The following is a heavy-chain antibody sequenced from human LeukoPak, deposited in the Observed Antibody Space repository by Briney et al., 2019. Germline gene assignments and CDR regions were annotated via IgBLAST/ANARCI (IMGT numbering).Heavy chain of an antibody. J-gene: IGHJ4*02. Sequence: SETLSLTCTVSGDSISSYYWSWIRQPPGKGLEWIGYIYYSGSTNYNPSLKSRVTISVDTSKNQFSLKLSSVTAADTAVYYCARGSPIELFLFDYWGQGTLVTVSS. D-gene: IGHD3-10*01. V-gene: IGHV4-59*01. CDR2: IYYSGST. CDR3: ARGSPIELFLFDY. CDR1: GDSISSYY.